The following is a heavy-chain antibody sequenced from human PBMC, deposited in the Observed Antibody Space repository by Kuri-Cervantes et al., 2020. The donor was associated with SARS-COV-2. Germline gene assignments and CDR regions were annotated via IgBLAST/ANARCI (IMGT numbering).Heavy chain of an antibody. D-gene: IGHD3-22*01. CDR3: ARYTRAMIVVVTGARAFDI. CDR2: IYYSGST. Sequence: SETLSLTCTVYGGSVSSGSYYWSWIRQPPGKGLEWIGYIYYSGSTNYNPSLKSRVTISVDTSKNQFSLKLSSVAAADTAVYYCARYTRAMIVVVTGARAFDIWGQGTMVTVSS. CDR1: GGSVSSGSYY. J-gene: IGHJ3*02. V-gene: IGHV4-61*01.